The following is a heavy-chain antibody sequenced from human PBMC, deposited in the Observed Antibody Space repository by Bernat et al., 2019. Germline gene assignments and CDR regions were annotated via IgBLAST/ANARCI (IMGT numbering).Heavy chain of an antibody. Sequence: QVQLVESGGGVVQPGRSLRLSCAASGFTFSSYGMHWVRQAPGKGLGWVAVVWYDGSNKYYADSVKVRFSITSDNAKNTLYLQMNSLRAEDTAVYYCAREGHYLVYYYYGMDVWGQGTTVTVSS. D-gene: IGHD2-21*01. CDR1: GFTFSSYG. CDR2: VWYDGSNK. V-gene: IGHV3-33*01. J-gene: IGHJ6*02. CDR3: AREGHYLVYYYYGMDV.